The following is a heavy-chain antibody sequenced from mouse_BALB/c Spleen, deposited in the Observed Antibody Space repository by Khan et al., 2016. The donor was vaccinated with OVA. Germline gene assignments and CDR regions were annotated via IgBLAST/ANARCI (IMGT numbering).Heavy chain of an antibody. CDR3: SGPHSYSSNYYFDY. V-gene: IGHV5-12-1*01. CDR1: GFAFSSYD. J-gene: IGHJ2*01. D-gene: IGHD1-1*01. Sequence: EVELVESGGGLVKPGGSLKLSCAASGFAFSSYDMSWVRQTPEKRLEWVAFISIGGGTTYYPDTVKGRFTISRDNAKNTLYLQMNSLKSEDTAMYSCSGPHSYSSNYYFDYWGQGTTLTVSS. CDR2: ISIGGGTT.